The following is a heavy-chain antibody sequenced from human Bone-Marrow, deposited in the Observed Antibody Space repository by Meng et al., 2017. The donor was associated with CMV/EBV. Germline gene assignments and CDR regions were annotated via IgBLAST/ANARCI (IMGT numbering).Heavy chain of an antibody. Sequence: GSLRLSCAVYGASFSGYYWSWIRQPPGKGLEWIGEINHSGTTNYNPSLKGRVIISIDMSKKQFSLKMSSVTAADTAVYYCARAVNNDFWSDYYRSDRIDDWGQGDLVNVSS. CDR1: GASFSGYY. V-gene: IGHV4-34*01. CDR3: ARAVNNDFWSDYYRSDRIDD. CDR2: INHSGTT. J-gene: IGHJ4*02. D-gene: IGHD3-3*01.